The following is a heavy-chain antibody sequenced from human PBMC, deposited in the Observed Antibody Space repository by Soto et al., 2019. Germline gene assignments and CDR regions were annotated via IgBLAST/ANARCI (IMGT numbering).Heavy chain of an antibody. CDR1: GFTFSSYA. Sequence: QVQLVESGGGVVQPGRSLRLSCPASGFTFSSYAMHWVRQAPGKGLEWVAVISYDGSNKYYADSVKGRFTISRDNSKNTLYLEMNSLRAEGRAVYYCASGGSYGYWGQGTLVTVSS. CDR2: ISYDGSNK. CDR3: ASGGSYGY. D-gene: IGHD1-26*01. V-gene: IGHV3-30-3*01. J-gene: IGHJ4*02.